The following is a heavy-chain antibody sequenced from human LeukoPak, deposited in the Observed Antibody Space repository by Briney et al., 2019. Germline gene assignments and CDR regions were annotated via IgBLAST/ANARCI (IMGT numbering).Heavy chain of an antibody. CDR1: GGSISSSSYY. Sequence: SETLSLTCTLSGGSISSSSYYWGWIRQPPGNGLEWIGSIYYSGSTYYNPSLKSRVTISVDTSKNQFSLKLSSVTAADTAVYDCASITGLSWGSSWFWPPDYWGQGTLVTVSS. V-gene: IGHV4-39*01. D-gene: IGHD6-13*01. CDR3: ASITGLSWGSSWFWPPDY. CDR2: IYYSGST. J-gene: IGHJ4*02.